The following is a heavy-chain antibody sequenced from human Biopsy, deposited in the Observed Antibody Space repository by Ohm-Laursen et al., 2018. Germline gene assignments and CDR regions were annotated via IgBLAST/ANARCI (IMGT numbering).Heavy chain of an antibody. CDR2: FAPENGKT. CDR1: GYTLTELS. Sequence: ASVKVSCKVSGYTLTELSMHWVRQAPGKGLEWMGGFAPENGKTVYAQNFQARVSMTEDTSTDTAYMELRSLRSEDTAVYYCARLAYSEYRRDPLDVWGQGTMVTVSS. J-gene: IGHJ3*01. D-gene: IGHD5-18*01. V-gene: IGHV1-24*01. CDR3: ARLAYSEYRRDPLDV.